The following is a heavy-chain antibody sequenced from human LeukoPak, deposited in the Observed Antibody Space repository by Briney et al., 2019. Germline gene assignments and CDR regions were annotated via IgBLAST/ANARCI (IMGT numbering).Heavy chain of an antibody. D-gene: IGHD1-26*01. Sequence: GGSLRLSCAASGFTFSNAWMSWVRQAPGKGLEWVGRIKSKTDGGTTDYAAPVKGRFTISRDDSKNTLYLQMNSLRAEDMALYYCAKASYLGGALDYWGQGTLVTVSS. CDR3: AKASYLGGALDY. CDR1: GFTFSNAW. J-gene: IGHJ4*02. CDR2: IKSKTDGGTT. V-gene: IGHV3-15*05.